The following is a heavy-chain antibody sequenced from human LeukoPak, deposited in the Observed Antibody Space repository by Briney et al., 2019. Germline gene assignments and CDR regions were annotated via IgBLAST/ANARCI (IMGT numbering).Heavy chain of an antibody. V-gene: IGHV4-39*01. CDR3: AAPYSGSYQYYFDY. CDR1: GASISSTNYC. CDR2: IYNLGTT. Sequence: SETLSLTCTVSGASISSTNYCWGWIRQPPGEGLEWIGSIYNLGTTQYNPSLKSRLTISVDTSKNQFSLTLSSVTAADTPVYYCAAPYSGSYQYYFDYWGQGALVTVSS. D-gene: IGHD1-26*01. J-gene: IGHJ4*02.